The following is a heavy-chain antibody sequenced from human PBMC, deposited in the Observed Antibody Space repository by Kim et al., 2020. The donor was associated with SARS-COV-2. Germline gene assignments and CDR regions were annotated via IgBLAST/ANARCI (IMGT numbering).Heavy chain of an antibody. Sequence: YYADSVKGRFTISRDNSKDPLNLQMNSLRAEDTAVYYCAIRVAVAGTIDYWGQGTLVTVSS. J-gene: IGHJ4*02. D-gene: IGHD6-19*01. CDR3: AIRVAVAGTIDY. V-gene: IGHV3-23*01.